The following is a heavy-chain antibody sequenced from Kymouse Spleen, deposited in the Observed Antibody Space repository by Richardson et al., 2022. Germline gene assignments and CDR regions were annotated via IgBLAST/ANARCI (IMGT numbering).Heavy chain of an antibody. V-gene: IGHV3-15*01. D-gene: IGHD3-3*01. CDR2: IKSKTDGGTT. CDR3: TTHYDFWSGYPDY. Sequence: EVQLVESGGGLVKPGGSLRLSCAASGFTFSNAWMSWVRQAPGKGLEWVGRIKSKTDGGTTDYAAPVKGRFTISRDDSKNTLYLQMNSLKTEDTAVYYCTTHYDFWSGYPDYWGQGTLVTVSS. J-gene: IGHJ4*02. CDR1: GFTFSNAW.